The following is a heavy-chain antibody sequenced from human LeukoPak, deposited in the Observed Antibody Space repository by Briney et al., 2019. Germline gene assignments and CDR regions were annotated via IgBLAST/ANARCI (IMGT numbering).Heavy chain of an antibody. Sequence: PGGSLRLSCEASGFTFSNYWMSWVRQAPGKGLEWVANIKYDGSEKYYADSVKGRFTISRDNAKNSLYLQMNSLRAEDTAVYYCATYYYDSSGYYYDYWGQGTLVTVSS. J-gene: IGHJ4*02. CDR3: ATYYYDSSGYYYDY. V-gene: IGHV3-7*01. CDR2: IKYDGSEK. CDR1: GFTFSNYW. D-gene: IGHD3-22*01.